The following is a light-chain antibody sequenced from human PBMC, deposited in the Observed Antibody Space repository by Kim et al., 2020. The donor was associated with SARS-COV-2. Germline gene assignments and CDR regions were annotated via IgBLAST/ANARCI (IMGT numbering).Light chain of an antibody. V-gene: IGKV1-33*01. CDR1: LDIRNY. Sequence: STSVGARVTITCQASLDIRNYLNWYQQKPGKAPKLRIYDASNLEAGVPSRFSGSGAGSHFTFTISSLQPEDIATYYCQQYDNPPFTFGQGTKLEI. CDR2: DAS. J-gene: IGKJ2*01. CDR3: QQYDNPPFT.